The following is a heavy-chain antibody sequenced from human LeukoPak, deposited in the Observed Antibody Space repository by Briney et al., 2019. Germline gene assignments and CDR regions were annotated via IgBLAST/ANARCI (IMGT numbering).Heavy chain of an antibody. CDR1: GYSIRSGYY. J-gene: IGHJ6*03. Sequence: SETLSLTCTVSGYSIRSGYYWGWIRQPPGKGLEWIGSISHSGSTHYNPSLKSRVTISVDTSKNQFSLKLSSVTAADTAVYYCAGGYSYGSTYYYMDVWGKGTTVTISS. V-gene: IGHV4-38-2*02. D-gene: IGHD5-18*01. CDR2: ISHSGST. CDR3: AGGYSYGSTYYYMDV.